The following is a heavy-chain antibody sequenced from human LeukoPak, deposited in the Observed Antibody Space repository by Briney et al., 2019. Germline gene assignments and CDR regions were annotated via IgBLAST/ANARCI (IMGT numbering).Heavy chain of an antibody. J-gene: IGHJ4*02. V-gene: IGHV1-8*01. D-gene: IGHD3-22*01. CDR3: ARSRSYYYDSSGYSDY. CDR2: MNPNSGNT. Sequence: GASVKVSCKASGYTFTCYDINWVRQATGQGLEWMGWMNPNSGNTGYAQKFQGRVTMTRNTSISTAYMELSSLRSEDTAVYYCARSRSYYYDSSGYSDYWGQGTLVTVSS. CDR1: GYTFTCYD.